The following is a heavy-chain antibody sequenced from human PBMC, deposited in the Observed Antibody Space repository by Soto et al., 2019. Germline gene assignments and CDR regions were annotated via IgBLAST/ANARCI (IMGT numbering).Heavy chain of an antibody. CDR2: MNPNSGAT. V-gene: IGHV1-8*01. CDR3: ARGLRNPTAGGNWFDP. D-gene: IGHD6-13*01. CDR1: GYTFASYD. Sequence: QVQLVQSGAEVKKPGASVKVSCKASGYTFASYDINWVRQATGQGLEWMGWMNPNSGATGYAHMFPGRVTMTSNTSITTAYMELNSLRSEDTAGYFCARGLRNPTAGGNWFDPWGQGTLVTVSS. J-gene: IGHJ5*02.